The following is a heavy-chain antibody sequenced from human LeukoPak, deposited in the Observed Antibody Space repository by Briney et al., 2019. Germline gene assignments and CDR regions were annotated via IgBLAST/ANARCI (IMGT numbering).Heavy chain of an antibody. V-gene: IGHV3-30*02. Sequence: GRSLRLSCAASGFTFSSYGMHWVRQAPGKGLEWVAFIRYDGSNKYYADSVKGRFTISRDNSKNTLYLQMNSLRAEDTAVYYCAKDEDYYGSGSYYTGFDYWGQGTLVTVSS. J-gene: IGHJ4*02. CDR1: GFTFSSYG. D-gene: IGHD3-10*01. CDR2: IRYDGSNK. CDR3: AKDEDYYGSGSYYTGFDY.